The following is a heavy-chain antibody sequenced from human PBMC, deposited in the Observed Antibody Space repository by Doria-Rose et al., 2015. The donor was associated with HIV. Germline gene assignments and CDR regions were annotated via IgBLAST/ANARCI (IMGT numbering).Heavy chain of an antibody. CDR2: MFSDDER. J-gene: IGHJ4*02. CDR3: ARIKSSRWYHKYYFDF. CDR1: GVSLSSPGMG. D-gene: IGHD6-13*01. V-gene: IGHV2-26*01. Sequence: QITLKESGPVLVKPAETLTLTCTVSGVSLSSPGMGASWIRQPPGKALEWLANMFSDDERSYKACLLSRLTISRGTSKGQVVLTMTDMDPVDTATYYCARIKSSRWYHKYYFDFWGQGALVIVSA.